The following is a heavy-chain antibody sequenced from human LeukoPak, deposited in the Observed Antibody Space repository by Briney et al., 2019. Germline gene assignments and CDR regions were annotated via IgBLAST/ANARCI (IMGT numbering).Heavy chain of an antibody. CDR2: INPNTGGT. CDR3: ARDIGSGYSYGLYNWFDP. Sequence: ASVKVSCKASGYTFTGYYMHWVRQAPGQGLEWMGWINPNTGGTNYAQRFQGRVTMTSDTSITTAYMELSRLRSDDTAVYYCARDIGSGYSYGLYNWFDPWGQGTLVTVSS. J-gene: IGHJ5*02. CDR1: GYTFTGYY. D-gene: IGHD5-18*01. V-gene: IGHV1-2*02.